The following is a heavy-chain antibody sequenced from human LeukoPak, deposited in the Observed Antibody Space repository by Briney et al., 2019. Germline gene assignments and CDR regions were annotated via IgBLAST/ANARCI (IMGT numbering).Heavy chain of an antibody. CDR3: AKDQGIPYYDFWSGYYRNYYGMDV. Sequence: GGSLRLSCAASGFTFSSYAMSWVRQAPGKGLEWVSAISGSGGSTYYADSVKGRFTISRDNSKNTLYLQMNSLRAEDTAVYYCAKDQGIPYYDFWSGYYRNYYGMDVWGQGTTVTVSS. J-gene: IGHJ6*02. CDR1: GFTFSSYA. CDR2: ISGSGGST. V-gene: IGHV3-23*01. D-gene: IGHD3-3*01.